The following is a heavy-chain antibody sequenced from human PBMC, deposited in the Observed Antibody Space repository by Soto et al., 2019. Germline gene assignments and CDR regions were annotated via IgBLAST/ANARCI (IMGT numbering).Heavy chain of an antibody. CDR3: ARDRSHSGSPLFDY. D-gene: IGHD1-26*01. V-gene: IGHV3-21*01. J-gene: IGHJ4*02. CDR1: GFTFSSYS. CDR2: ISSSSSYI. Sequence: EVQLVESGGGLVKPGGSLRLSCAASGFTFSSYSMNWVRQAPGKGLEWVSSISSSSSYIYYADSVKGRFTISRDNAKNSLYLQMNSLRAEDTAVYYCARDRSHSGSPLFDYWGQGTLVTVSS.